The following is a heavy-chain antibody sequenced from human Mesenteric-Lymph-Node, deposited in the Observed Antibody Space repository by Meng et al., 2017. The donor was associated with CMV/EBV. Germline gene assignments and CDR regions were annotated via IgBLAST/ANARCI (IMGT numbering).Heavy chain of an antibody. CDR1: YSFNSYG. CDR2: IYPGDSDT. D-gene: IGHD6-13*01. J-gene: IGHJ4*02. CDR3: ARVGRGAAAGIIKGFDY. Sequence: YSFNSYGLGWVRQMPGKGLEWMGIIYPGDSDTRYSPSFQGQVTISADKSISTAYLQWSSLKASDTAMYYCARVGRGAAAGIIKGFDYWGQGTLVTVSS. V-gene: IGHV5-51*01.